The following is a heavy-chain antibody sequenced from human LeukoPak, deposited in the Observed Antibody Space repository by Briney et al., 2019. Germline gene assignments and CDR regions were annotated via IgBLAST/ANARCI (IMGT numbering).Heavy chain of an antibody. CDR1: GFTFGSYG. Sequence: PGGSLRLSCAASGFTFGSYGMHWVRQAPGKGLEWVAVIWHDGSNKMYADSVKGRFTISRDNSKNTLYLHFNSLTGEDTAVYYCAIDQRGASFDPWGQGTLVTVSS. CDR3: AIDQRGASFDP. J-gene: IGHJ5*02. CDR2: IWHDGSNK. V-gene: IGHV3-33*01. D-gene: IGHD1-26*01.